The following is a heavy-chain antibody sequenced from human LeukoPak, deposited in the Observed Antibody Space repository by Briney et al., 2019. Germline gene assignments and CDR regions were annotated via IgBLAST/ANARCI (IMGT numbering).Heavy chain of an antibody. CDR2: IYYSGST. D-gene: IGHD6-13*01. Sequence: SETLSLTCTVSGGSISSGSYYWGWIRQPPGKGLEWIGSIYYSGSTYYNPSLKSRVTISVDTSKNQFSLKLSSVTAADTAVYYCARQAETGRSSSSGFDYWGQGTLVTVSS. CDR1: GGSISSGSYY. V-gene: IGHV4-39*01. CDR3: ARQAETGRSSSSGFDY. J-gene: IGHJ4*02.